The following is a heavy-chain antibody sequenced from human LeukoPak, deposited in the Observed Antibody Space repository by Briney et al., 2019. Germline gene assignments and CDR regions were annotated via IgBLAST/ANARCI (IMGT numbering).Heavy chain of an antibody. J-gene: IGHJ6*02. CDR1: GFTFNDYA. V-gene: IGHV3-9*01. CDR3: AKVRGYYYYYGMDV. CDR2: ISWNGGSL. Sequence: GGSLRLSCAASGFTFNDYAMHWVRQAPGKGLEWVSGISWNGGSLAYADSVRGRFTISRDNAENSLYLQMNSLRAEDTALYYCAKVRGYYYYYGMDVWGQGTTVTVSS.